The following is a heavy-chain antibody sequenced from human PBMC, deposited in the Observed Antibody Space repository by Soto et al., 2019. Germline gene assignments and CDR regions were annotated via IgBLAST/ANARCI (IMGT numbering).Heavy chain of an antibody. CDR3: SRDGIHSSGWMGDWFDP. CDR1: GYTFLRYV. Sequence: ASVQVSCKASGYTFLRYVISWVRQPPRKGFEWMGWLSAYNGNTNYAQKLQGRVTMTTDTSTSTSYMELRSLRSDGTGVYYCSRDGIHSSGWMGDWFDPWGQVTLVTVS. CDR2: LSAYNGNT. D-gene: IGHD6-19*01. V-gene: IGHV1-18*01. J-gene: IGHJ5*02.